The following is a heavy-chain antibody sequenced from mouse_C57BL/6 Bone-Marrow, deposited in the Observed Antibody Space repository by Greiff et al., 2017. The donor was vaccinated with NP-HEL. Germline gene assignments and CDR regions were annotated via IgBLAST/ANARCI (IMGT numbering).Heavy chain of an antibody. CDR1: GFSLTSYG. J-gene: IGHJ4*01. CDR2: IWRGGST. Sequence: QVQLKESGPGLVQPSQSLSITCTVSGFSLTSYGVHWVRQSPGKGLEWLGVIWRGGSTDYNAAFMSRLSITKDNSKSQVFFKMNSLQADDTAIYYCAKRGSSYVDYYAMDYWGQGTSVTVSS. V-gene: IGHV2-5*01. CDR3: AKRGSSYVDYYAMDY. D-gene: IGHD1-1*01.